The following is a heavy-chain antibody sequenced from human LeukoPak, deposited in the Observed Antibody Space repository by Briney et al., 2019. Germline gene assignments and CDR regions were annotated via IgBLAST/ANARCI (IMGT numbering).Heavy chain of an antibody. CDR2: ISGSGGST. CDR3: AKEPPREEVGSREVIDY. V-gene: IGHV3-23*01. D-gene: IGHD3-10*01. Sequence: GGSLRLSCAASGFTFSSYAMSWVRQAPGKGLEWVSAISGSGGSTYYADSVKGRFTISRDNSKNTLYLQMNSLRAEDTAVYYCAKEPPREEVGSREVIDYWGQGTLVTVSS. CDR1: GFTFSSYA. J-gene: IGHJ4*02.